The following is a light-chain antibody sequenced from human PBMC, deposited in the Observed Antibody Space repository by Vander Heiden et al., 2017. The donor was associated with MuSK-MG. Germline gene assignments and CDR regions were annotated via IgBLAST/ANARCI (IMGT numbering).Light chain of an antibody. V-gene: IGKV3-15*01. CDR3: QQYNNWPPWT. CDR1: QSVSNN. J-gene: IGKJ1*01. CDR2: GAS. Sequence: EIVMTQSPATLSLSPGERATLSCRASQSVSNNLAWFHQKPGQAPRLLIYGASTRATGIPARFSGSGSGTEFTLTISSLRSEDFAVYYCQQYNNWPPWTFGQGTKVEIK.